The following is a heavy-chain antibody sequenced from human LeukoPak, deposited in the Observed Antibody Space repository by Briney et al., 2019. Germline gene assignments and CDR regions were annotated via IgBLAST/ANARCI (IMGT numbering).Heavy chain of an antibody. Sequence: PGGSLTLSCAASRSTLSSYEMNWVRQAPGKGLEWLSYIIASGSTTQYADSVRDRFAISRDNDKNAVYLQMNSLRADDTAIYYCVRDRGGAYSGDNLFDPWGQGTLVTVSS. J-gene: IGHJ5*02. CDR2: IIASGSTT. CDR1: RSTLSSYE. CDR3: VRDRGGAYSGDNLFDP. D-gene: IGHD2-21*01. V-gene: IGHV3-48*03.